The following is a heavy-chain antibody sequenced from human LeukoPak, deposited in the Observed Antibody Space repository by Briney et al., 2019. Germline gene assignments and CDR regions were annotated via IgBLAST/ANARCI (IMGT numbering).Heavy chain of an antibody. CDR1: GDSIGSSDFY. J-gene: IGHJ5*02. V-gene: IGHV4-39*01. CDR2: INYSGRT. Sequence: SETLSLTCTVSGDSIGSSDFYWGWIRRPPGKGLEWIALINYSGRTFYNPSLESRVTISVDMSKNQFSLRLNSVTAADTAVYYCARRRKDLNWFDPWGQGTLVTVSS. CDR3: ARRRKDLNWFDP.